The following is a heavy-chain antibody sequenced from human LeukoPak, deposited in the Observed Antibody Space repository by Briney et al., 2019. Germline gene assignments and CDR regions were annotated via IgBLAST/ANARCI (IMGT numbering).Heavy chain of an antibody. D-gene: IGHD3-16*01. J-gene: IGHJ4*02. CDR1: GFTFSTYA. CDR3: ARDLGEWGRVDD. CDR2: IFFDGSNK. Sequence: GGSLRLYCAASGFTFSTYAMHWLRQAPGKGLDWVAFIFFDGSNKYYADSVKGRFTSSRDDSKDTLYLQMDSLRPEDTAVYYCARDLGEWGRVDDWGQGTLVTVSS. V-gene: IGHV3-30-3*01.